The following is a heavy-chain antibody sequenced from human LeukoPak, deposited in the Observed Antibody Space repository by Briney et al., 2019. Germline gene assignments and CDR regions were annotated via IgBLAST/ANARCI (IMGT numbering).Heavy chain of an antibody. CDR2: INPNSGGT. J-gene: IGHJ3*02. CDR3: ARQGSSWPLNDAFDI. V-gene: IGHV1-2*04. CDR1: GYTFTDYY. D-gene: IGHD6-13*01. Sequence: ASVKVSCKASGYTFTDYYIHWVRQAPGQGLEWMGWINPNSGGTNYAQKFQGWVSMTRDTSNSTAYMELSSLTSDDTAVYYCARQGSSWPLNDAFDIWGQGTMVTVSS.